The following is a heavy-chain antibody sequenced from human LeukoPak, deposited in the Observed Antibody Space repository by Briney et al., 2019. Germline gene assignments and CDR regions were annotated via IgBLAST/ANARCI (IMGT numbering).Heavy chain of an antibody. D-gene: IGHD5-18*01. Sequence: GGSLRLSCAASGFTFSNACMSWVRQAPGKGLEWVGHIKGKTDGGTTDYAAPVQGRFTISRDDSKNTLFLQMNSLKTEDTAVYYCTTGTWIQLWLADYWGQGTLVTDSS. CDR1: GFTFSNAC. CDR3: TTGTWIQLWLADY. J-gene: IGHJ4*02. CDR2: IKGKTDGGTT. V-gene: IGHV3-15*01.